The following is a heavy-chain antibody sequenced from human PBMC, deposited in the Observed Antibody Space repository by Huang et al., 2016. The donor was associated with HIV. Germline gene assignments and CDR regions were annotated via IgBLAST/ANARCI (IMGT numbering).Heavy chain of an antibody. D-gene: IGHD5-12*01. CDR3: ARNHLEGYNSVGYYFGY. J-gene: IGHJ4*02. CDR2: IDWDDDK. Sequence: QVTLRESGPPLLKPTQTLTLTCSFSGFSLSSSGNCVTWIRQPPGKALEWLALIDWDDDKYYSTSLKTRLTISKDTSKNQVVLTMTNMDPEDTATYYCARNHLEGYNSVGYYFGYWGQGTLVTVSS. V-gene: IGHV2-70*13. CDR1: GFSLSSSGNC.